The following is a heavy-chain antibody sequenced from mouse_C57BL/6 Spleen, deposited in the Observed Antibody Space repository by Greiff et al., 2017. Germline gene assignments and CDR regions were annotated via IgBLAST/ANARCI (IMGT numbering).Heavy chain of an antibody. Sequence: VQLQQPGPELVKPGASVKLSCKASGYTFTSYWMHWVKQRPGQGLEWIGTINPSNGGTNYNEKFKSKATLTVDKSSSTAYMQLSSLTSEDAAVYYCARDTTVRDAMDYWGQGTSGTVSS. CDR3: ARDTTVRDAMDY. V-gene: IGHV1-53*01. CDR2: INPSNGGT. J-gene: IGHJ4*01. D-gene: IGHD1-1*01. CDR1: GYTFTSYW.